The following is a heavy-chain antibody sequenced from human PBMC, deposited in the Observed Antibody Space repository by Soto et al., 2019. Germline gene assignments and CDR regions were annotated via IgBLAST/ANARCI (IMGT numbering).Heavy chain of an antibody. V-gene: IGHV4-39*01. D-gene: IGHD2-2*01. J-gene: IGHJ4*02. CDR1: GGSISSSSYY. Sequence: SETLSLTCTVSGGSISSSSYYWGWIRQPPGKGLEWIGSIYYSGSTYYNPSLKSRVTISVDTSKNQFSLKLSSVTAADTAVYYCARLFQYQLLSFGYWGQGTLVTVSS. CDR3: ARLFQYQLLSFGY. CDR2: IYYSGST.